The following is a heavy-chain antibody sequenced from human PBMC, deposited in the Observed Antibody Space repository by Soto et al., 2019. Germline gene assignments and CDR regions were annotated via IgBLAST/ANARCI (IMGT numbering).Heavy chain of an antibody. CDR3: ARLYGSGSTRRVRIDY. Sequence: EVQLVESGGGVVRPGGSLRLSCAASGFTFDDYGMSWVRQAPGKGLEWVSGINWNGGSTGYADSVKGRFTISRDNAKNSLYLQMSSLRAEDTALYYCARLYGSGSTRRVRIDYWGQGTLVTVSS. V-gene: IGHV3-20*04. CDR2: INWNGGST. J-gene: IGHJ4*02. D-gene: IGHD3-10*01. CDR1: GFTFDDYG.